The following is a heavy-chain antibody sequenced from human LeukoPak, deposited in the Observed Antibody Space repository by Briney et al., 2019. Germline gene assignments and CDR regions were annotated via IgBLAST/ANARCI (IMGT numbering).Heavy chain of an antibody. CDR1: GFTVSYNY. J-gene: IGHJ4*02. CDR2: IYGGGTT. Sequence: GGSLRLSCVASGFTVSYNYMSWVRQAPGKGLEWVSIIYGGGTTYYADSVKGRFTISRDNSKKTLYLQMNSLRAEDTAVYYCARDLMGWDLHYFDYWGQGTLVTVSS. CDR3: ARDLMGWDLHYFDY. D-gene: IGHD1-26*01. V-gene: IGHV3-66*01.